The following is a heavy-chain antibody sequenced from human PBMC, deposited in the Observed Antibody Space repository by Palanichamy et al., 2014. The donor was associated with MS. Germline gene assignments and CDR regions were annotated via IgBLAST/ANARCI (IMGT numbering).Heavy chain of an antibody. Sequence: EVQLVESGGGLVQPGGSLRLSCAASGFTFSNYWLHWVRQAPGKGLVWVSRINSDGSHTNYADSVKGRFTISRDNAQNTLYLQVDNLRAEDTALYYCATHLNSGFDYWGQGTLVTVSS. CDR2: INSDGSHT. V-gene: IGHV3-74*01. D-gene: IGHD4-23*01. J-gene: IGHJ4*02. CDR1: GFTFSNYW. CDR3: ATHLNSGFDY.